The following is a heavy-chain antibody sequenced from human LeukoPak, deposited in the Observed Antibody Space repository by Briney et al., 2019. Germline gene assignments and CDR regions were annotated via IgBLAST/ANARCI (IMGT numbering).Heavy chain of an antibody. J-gene: IGHJ6*02. Sequence: PGGSLRLSCAASGFTFSSYALSWVRQAPGKGLEGVSAISGSGGSTHYADSVKGRFTISRDNSKNTLYLQMNSLRAEDTAVYYCAKTGSSGYVRRAWDVWGQGTTATVSS. V-gene: IGHV3-23*01. CDR1: GFTFSSYA. CDR2: ISGSGGST. CDR3: AKTGSSGYVRRAWDV. D-gene: IGHD6-13*01.